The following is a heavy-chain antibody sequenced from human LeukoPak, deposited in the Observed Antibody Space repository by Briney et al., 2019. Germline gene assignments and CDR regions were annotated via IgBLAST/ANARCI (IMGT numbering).Heavy chain of an antibody. V-gene: IGHV3-7*03. CDR2: INHNGNVN. D-gene: IGHD3-22*01. Sequence: GSLRLSCAASGFTFSRYWVNWARQAPGKGLEWVASINHNGNVNYYVDSVKGRFTISRDNAKNSLYLQMNSLRAEDTAVYYCARGYDSSGYYPALWYFDYWGQGTLVTVSS. CDR1: GFTFSRYW. CDR3: ARGYDSSGYYPALWYFDY. J-gene: IGHJ4*02.